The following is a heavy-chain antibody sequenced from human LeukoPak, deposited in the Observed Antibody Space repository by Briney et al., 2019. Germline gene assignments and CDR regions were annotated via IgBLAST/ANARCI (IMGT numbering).Heavy chain of an antibody. CDR1: GYTLTELS. V-gene: IGHV1-24*01. Sequence: ASVKVSCKVSGYTLTELSMHWVRQAPGKGLEWMGGFDPEDGETIYAQKFQGRVTMTEDTSTDTAYMELSSLRSEDTAVYYCATKGPYGDYQHFQHWGQGTLVTVPT. CDR2: FDPEDGET. CDR3: ATKGPYGDYQHFQH. D-gene: IGHD4-17*01. J-gene: IGHJ1*01.